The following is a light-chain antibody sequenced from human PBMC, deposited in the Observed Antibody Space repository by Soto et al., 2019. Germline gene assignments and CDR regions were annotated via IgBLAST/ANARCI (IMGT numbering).Light chain of an antibody. CDR3: QQYSSYVT. CDR1: ESITKY. Sequence: DIQLTQSPSTVPASVGDRVTITCRAAESITKYLAWYQQKPGKAPKLLIHKATTLQNGVPPRFSGCGFGTEFTLTIYGLQPDDFATYFCQQYSSYVTFGGGTKVEIK. CDR2: KAT. V-gene: IGKV1-5*03. J-gene: IGKJ4*01.